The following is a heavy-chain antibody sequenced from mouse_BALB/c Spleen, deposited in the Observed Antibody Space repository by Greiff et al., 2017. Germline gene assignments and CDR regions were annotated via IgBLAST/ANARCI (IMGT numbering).Heavy chain of an antibody. Sequence: LQQPGSELVRPGASVKLSCKASGYTFTSYWMHWVKQRPGQGLEWIGNIYPGSGSTNYDEKFKSKATLTVDTSSSTAYMQLSSLTSEDSAVYYCTRRGTARGFAYWGQGTLVTVSA. CDR3: TRRGTARGFAY. CDR2: IYPGSGST. D-gene: IGHD3-1*01. V-gene: IGHV1S22*01. J-gene: IGHJ3*01. CDR1: GYTFTSYW.